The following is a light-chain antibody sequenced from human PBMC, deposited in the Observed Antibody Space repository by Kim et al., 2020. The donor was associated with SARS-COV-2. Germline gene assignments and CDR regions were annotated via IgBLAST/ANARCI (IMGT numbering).Light chain of an antibody. CDR1: SSDVGAYNY. J-gene: IGLJ2*01. CDR2: ELD. Sequence: GQSVAISCTGTSSDVGAYNYVSWYQQHPGKAPTLMIYELDKRPSGVPDRFFGSKSGNTASLTVSGLQAEDEADYYCSSYAGSNNVLFGGGTQLTVL. V-gene: IGLV2-8*03. CDR3: SSYAGSNNVL.